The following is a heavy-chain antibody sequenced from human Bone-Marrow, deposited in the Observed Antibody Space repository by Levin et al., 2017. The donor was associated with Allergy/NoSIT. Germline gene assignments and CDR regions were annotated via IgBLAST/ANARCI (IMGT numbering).Heavy chain of an antibody. CDR1: GYSISSGYY. D-gene: IGHD1-26*01. CDR2: IYHSGST. CDR3: ARDLGRSYGMDV. J-gene: IGHJ6*02. V-gene: IGHV4-38-2*02. Sequence: SETLSLTCTVSGYSISSGYYWGWIRQPPGKGLEWIGSIYHSGSTYYNPSLKSRVTISVDTSKNQFSLKLSSVTAADTAVYYCARDLGRSYGMDVWGQGTTVTVSS.